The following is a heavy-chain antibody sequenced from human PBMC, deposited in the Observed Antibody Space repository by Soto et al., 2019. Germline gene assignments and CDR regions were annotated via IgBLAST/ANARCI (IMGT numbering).Heavy chain of an antibody. Sequence: GESLKISCKGSEYSFTSYWISWVHQMPGKGLEWMGRIDPSDSYTNYSPSFQGHVTISADKSISTAYLQWSSLKASDTATYYCARLQAAAGDNDLTFDYWGQGTLVTVSS. D-gene: IGHD6-13*01. CDR1: EYSFTSYW. V-gene: IGHV5-10-1*01. J-gene: IGHJ4*02. CDR3: ARLQAAAGDNDLTFDY. CDR2: IDPSDSYT.